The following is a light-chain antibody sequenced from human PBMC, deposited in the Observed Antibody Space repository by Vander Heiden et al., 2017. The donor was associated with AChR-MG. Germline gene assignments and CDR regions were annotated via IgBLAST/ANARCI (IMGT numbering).Light chain of an antibody. Sequence: DTQMTQSPHSPSASVGDRVTITCRASQSFRSYLNWYQHKPGKAPKLLIYAASSLQIGVPSRFSGSGLGKDFTLTISSPQPEEFASYYCQQSDSTPPWTFGQGTKVEIK. V-gene: IGKV1-39*01. CDR2: AAS. CDR3: QQSDSTPPWT. J-gene: IGKJ1*01. CDR1: QSFRSY.